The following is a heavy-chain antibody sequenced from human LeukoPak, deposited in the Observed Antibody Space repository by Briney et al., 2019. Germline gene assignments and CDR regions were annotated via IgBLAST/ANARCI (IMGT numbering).Heavy chain of an antibody. D-gene: IGHD3-3*01. CDR1: GFTFSSYA. CDR3: AKKSGVVITYDH. Sequence: GGSLRLSCAASGFTFSSYAMSWVRQAPGKGLEWVSAISGSGGSTYYADSVKGRFTISRDNSKNTLYLQMNSLGAEDTAVYYCAKKSGVVITYDHWGQGTLVTVSS. J-gene: IGHJ4*02. V-gene: IGHV3-23*01. CDR2: ISGSGGST.